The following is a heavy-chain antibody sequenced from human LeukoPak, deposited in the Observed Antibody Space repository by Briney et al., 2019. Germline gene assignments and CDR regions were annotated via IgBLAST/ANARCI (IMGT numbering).Heavy chain of an antibody. CDR1: GFTFSGYE. J-gene: IGHJ4*02. V-gene: IGHV3-48*03. CDR2: ISSTGSPI. CDR3: AKMGKWELPGGFY. Sequence: QPGGSLRLSCAASGFTFSGYEMNWVRQAPGKGLEWVLSISSTGSPIYYADSVKGRFTISRDNAKNSLYLQMNRLRSEDTAVYYCAKMGKWELPGGFYWGQGTLVTVSS. D-gene: IGHD1-26*01.